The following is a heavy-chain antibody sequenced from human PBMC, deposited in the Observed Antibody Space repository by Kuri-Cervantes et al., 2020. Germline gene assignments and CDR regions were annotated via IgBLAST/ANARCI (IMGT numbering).Heavy chain of an antibody. V-gene: IGHV1-18*01. J-gene: IGHJ4*02. CDR2: ISAYSGNT. CDR3: ASQGVGVWGSSPYDD. Sequence: ASVKVSCKASGYTFTSYGVSWVRHAPGQGLEWMGWISAYSGNTNYAQKLQGRVTMTTNTSTTTAYMELRSLRSDDTAVYYCASQGVGVWGSSPYDDWGQGTLVTVSS. CDR1: GYTFTSYG. D-gene: IGHD3-16*01.